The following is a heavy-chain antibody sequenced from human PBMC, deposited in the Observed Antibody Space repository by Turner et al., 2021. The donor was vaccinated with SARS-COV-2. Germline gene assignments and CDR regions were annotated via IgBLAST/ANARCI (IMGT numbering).Heavy chain of an antibody. D-gene: IGHD5-18*01. CDR3: ARLMDTAMDYYGTDV. CDR1: GGSISSSSYY. J-gene: IGHJ6*02. Sequence: QLQLQESGPGLVKPSETLSLPSTVSGGSISSSSYYWGWIRQPPGKGLEWIGNIYYSGSAYYNPSLKSRVTISVDPSKNQFSLKLTSVTAADTAVYYCARLMDTAMDYYGTDVWGQGTTVTVSS. V-gene: IGHV4-39*01. CDR2: IYYSGSA.